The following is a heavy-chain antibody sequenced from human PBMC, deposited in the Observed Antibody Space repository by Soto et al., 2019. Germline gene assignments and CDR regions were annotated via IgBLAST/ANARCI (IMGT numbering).Heavy chain of an antibody. J-gene: IGHJ4*02. CDR2: IKQDGSAQ. V-gene: IGHV3-7*01. Sequence: GGSLRLSCAASGFTFSNSWMSWVRQAPGKGLEWVANIKQDGSAQYYADPVKGRLAISRDNAKNSVHLQMNSLRVEDTAVYYCARGFYTDYWGQGALVTVSS. CDR1: GFTFSNSW. CDR3: ARGFYTDY. D-gene: IGHD3-3*01.